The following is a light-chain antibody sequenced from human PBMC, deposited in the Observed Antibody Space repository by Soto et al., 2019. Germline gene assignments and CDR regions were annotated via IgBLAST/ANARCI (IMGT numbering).Light chain of an antibody. CDR1: QSISSN. Sequence: EIVMTQSPATLSVSPGERSTRSCRASQSISSNLAWYQHKLGQAPRLFIFRASSRATGIPARFSGSGSGTEFNMTISSLQSEDFAVYYCQQYNNWPRATFGGGTKVDIK. CDR2: RAS. V-gene: IGKV3-15*01. J-gene: IGKJ4*01. CDR3: QQYNNWPRAT.